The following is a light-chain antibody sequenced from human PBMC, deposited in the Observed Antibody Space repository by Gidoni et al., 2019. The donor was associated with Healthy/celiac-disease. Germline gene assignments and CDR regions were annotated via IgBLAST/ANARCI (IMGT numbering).Light chain of an antibody. CDR1: QSIRSY. J-gene: IGKJ3*01. CDR3: QQSYSTPLFT. CDR2: AAS. Sequence: SASVGDRVTITCRASQSIRSYLNWYQQKPGKAPKLLIYAASSLQSGVPSRFSGSGSGTDFTLTISSLQPEDFATYYCQQSYSTPLFTFGPGTKVDIK. V-gene: IGKV1-39*01.